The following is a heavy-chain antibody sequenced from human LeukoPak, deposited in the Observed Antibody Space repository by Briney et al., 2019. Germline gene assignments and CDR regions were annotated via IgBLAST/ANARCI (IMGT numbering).Heavy chain of an antibody. Sequence: GGSLRLSCAASGFTFSSYGMHWVRQAPGKGLEWVAFIRYDGSNKYYADSVKGRFTISRDNSKNTLYLQMNSLRAEDTAVYYCAKIVDTAMVPFDYWGQGTLVTVSS. V-gene: IGHV3-30*02. CDR3: AKIVDTAMVPFDY. D-gene: IGHD5-18*01. J-gene: IGHJ4*02. CDR2: IRYDGSNK. CDR1: GFTFSSYG.